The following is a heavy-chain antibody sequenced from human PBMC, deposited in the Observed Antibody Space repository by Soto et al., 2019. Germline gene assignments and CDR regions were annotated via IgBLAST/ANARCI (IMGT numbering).Heavy chain of an antibody. J-gene: IGHJ5*02. V-gene: IGHV4-34*01. Sequence: SETLSLTCAVYGGSFSGYYWSWIRQPPGKGLEWIGEINHSGSTNYNPSLKSRVTISVDTSKNQFSLKLSSVTAADTAVYYCAGGPLYRLRRLNWFDPWGQGTLVTVSS. D-gene: IGHD4-17*01. CDR3: AGGPLYRLRRLNWFDP. CDR1: GGSFSGYY. CDR2: INHSGST.